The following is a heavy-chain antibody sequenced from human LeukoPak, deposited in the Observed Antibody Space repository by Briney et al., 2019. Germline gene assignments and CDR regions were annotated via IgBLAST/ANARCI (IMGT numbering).Heavy chain of an antibody. D-gene: IGHD6-13*01. Sequence: SEALSLTCTVSGYAISSGYYWGWRLQPPGEGVEWRGNIYHSGSTYYNPSLKRRVTISVDTSKNQFSLKLTSVTATDTAVYYCARSRRCWSTFDYWGQGTLVTVSS. J-gene: IGHJ4*02. CDR2: IYHSGST. CDR1: GYAISSGYY. CDR3: ARSRRCWSTFDY. V-gene: IGHV4-38-2*02.